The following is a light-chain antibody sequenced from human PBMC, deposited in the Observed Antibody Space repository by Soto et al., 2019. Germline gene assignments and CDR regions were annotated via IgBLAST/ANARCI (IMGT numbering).Light chain of an antibody. Sequence: EIVLTQSPVTLSESPGERATLSCRASQSVGNLLAWYQQRPGQAPRLLMYDIVNRSTGIPARFSGSGSGTVLTINISSLETEDSAVYYWQNSGSFCQGTKLQIK. V-gene: IGKV3-11*01. CDR2: DIV. CDR1: QSVGNL. CDR3: QNSGS. J-gene: IGKJ2*01.